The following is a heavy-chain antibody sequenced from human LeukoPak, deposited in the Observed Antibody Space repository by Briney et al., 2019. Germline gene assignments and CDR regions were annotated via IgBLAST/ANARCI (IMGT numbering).Heavy chain of an antibody. Sequence: ASVKVSCKASGYTFTSYDINWVRQATGQGLEWMGWMNPNSGNTGYAQKFQSRVTITRNTSISTAYMELSSLRSEDTAVYYCARARAGYCSGGSCFYYYYMDVWGKGTTVTVSS. D-gene: IGHD2-15*01. CDR1: GYTFTSYD. V-gene: IGHV1-8*03. CDR2: MNPNSGNT. CDR3: ARARAGYCSGGSCFYYYYMDV. J-gene: IGHJ6*03.